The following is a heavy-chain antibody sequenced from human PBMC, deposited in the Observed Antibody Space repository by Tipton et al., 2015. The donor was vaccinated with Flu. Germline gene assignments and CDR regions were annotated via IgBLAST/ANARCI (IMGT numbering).Heavy chain of an antibody. CDR3: AGDLGGHGAGGGAMDV. CDR1: GYTFSNYG. CDR2: VNPYNGNT. Sequence: QLVQSGTEVKKPGASVKVSCKASGYTFSNYGISWVRQAPGQGLEWMGWVNPYNGNTKYTEKFQGRVTMTTDTPTSTAYMEVRSLRSDDTAVYYWAGDLGGHGAGGGAMDVWGQGTTVTVSS. V-gene: IGHV1-18*01. J-gene: IGHJ6*02. D-gene: IGHD3-10*01.